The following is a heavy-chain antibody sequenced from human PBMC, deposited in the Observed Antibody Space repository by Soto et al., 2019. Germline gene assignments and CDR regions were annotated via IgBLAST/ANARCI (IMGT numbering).Heavy chain of an antibody. CDR3: ARALGYSGYAGMDV. CDR2: ISADNGNT. J-gene: IGHJ6*02. V-gene: IGHV1-18*01. CDR1: GYTFTIYG. D-gene: IGHD5-12*01. Sequence: QVQLVQSGGEVKKPGASVKVSCKASGYTFTIYGINWVRQAPGQGLEWMGWISADNGNTNYAQKLQGRVTMTTDTSTSTAYMELRSLRSDDTDVYYCARALGYSGYAGMDVWGQGTTVTVSS.